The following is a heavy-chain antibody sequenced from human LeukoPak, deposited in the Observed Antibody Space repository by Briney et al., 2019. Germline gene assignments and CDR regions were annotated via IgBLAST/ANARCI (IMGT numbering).Heavy chain of an antibody. V-gene: IGHV3-23*01. CDR3: AKDYYASGSYPTA. J-gene: IGHJ5*02. CDR2: ISDIGGST. Sequence: GGSLRRSCAASGFAFSTYAMNWVRQAPGKGLEWVSTISDIGGSTHYAESVKGRFTVSRDNSKNTVYLQMNSLRVEDTAVYYCAKDYYASGSYPTAWGQGTLVTVSS. CDR1: GFAFSTYA. D-gene: IGHD3-10*01.